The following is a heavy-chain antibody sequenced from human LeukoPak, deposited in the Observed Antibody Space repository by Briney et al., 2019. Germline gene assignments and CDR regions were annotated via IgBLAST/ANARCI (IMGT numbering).Heavy chain of an antibody. CDR1: GFTFSSYA. CDR3: AKGFSSGWPPLLDY. CDR2: ISYDGSNK. J-gene: IGHJ4*02. D-gene: IGHD6-19*01. V-gene: IGHV3-30*04. Sequence: GRSLRLSCAAPGFTFSSYAMHWVRQAPGKGLGWVAMISYDGSNKYYADSVKGRFPISRDNSKNTVYLQMNGLRAEDTAVYYCAKGFSSGWPPLLDYWGQGTLVTVSS.